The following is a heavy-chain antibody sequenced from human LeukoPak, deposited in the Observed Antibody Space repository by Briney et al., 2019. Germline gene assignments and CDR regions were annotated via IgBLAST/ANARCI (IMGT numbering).Heavy chain of an antibody. CDR3: ARRLYIVRGAFDI. Sequence: PGGSLRLSCEASGFTFKNAWMIWVRQAPGKGLEWVSLIYSGGTTYYADSVKGRFTISRDNSKNTVHLQMNNLRAEDTAMYFCARRLYIVRGAFDIWGQGTMVTVSS. J-gene: IGHJ3*02. V-gene: IGHV3-53*01. CDR2: IYSGGTT. CDR1: GFTFKNAW. D-gene: IGHD2/OR15-2a*01.